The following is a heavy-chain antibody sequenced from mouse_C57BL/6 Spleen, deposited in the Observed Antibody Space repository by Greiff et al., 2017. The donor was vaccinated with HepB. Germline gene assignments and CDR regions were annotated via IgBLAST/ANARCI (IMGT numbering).Heavy chain of an antibody. CDR1: GFTFSDYG. Sequence: EVKVVESGGGLVKPGGSLKLSCAASGFTFSDYGMHWVRQAPEKGLEWVAYISSGSSTIYYADTVKGRFTISRDNAKNTLFLQMTSLRSEDTAMYYCARAGLLRQYYYAMDYWGQGTSVTVSS. CDR3: ARAGLLRQYYYAMDY. D-gene: IGHD1-1*01. CDR2: ISSGSSTI. V-gene: IGHV5-17*01. J-gene: IGHJ4*01.